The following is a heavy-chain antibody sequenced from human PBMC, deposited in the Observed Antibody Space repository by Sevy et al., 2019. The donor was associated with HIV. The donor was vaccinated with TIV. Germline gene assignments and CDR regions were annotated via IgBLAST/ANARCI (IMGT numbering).Heavy chain of an antibody. CDR2: IWFDGSNE. D-gene: IGHD4-17*01. Sequence: GGSLRLSCAASGFTFSTYGMHWVRQAPGKGMEWLAVIWFDGSNEYYAHSVKGRFTISRDIAKKTLHLQMNSLRAEDTAVYYCARDLEFYDYGDYGPAFNPDYWGRGTLVTVSS. J-gene: IGHJ4*02. CDR1: GFTFSTYG. V-gene: IGHV3-33*01. CDR3: ARDLEFYDYGDYGPAFNPDY.